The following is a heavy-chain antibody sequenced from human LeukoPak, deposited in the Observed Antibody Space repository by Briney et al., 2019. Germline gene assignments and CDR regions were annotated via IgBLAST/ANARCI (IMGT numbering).Heavy chain of an antibody. Sequence: QPGGSLRLSCAASGFTFSSYEMNWVRQAPGKGLEWVSYISSGGSTIYYADSVKGRFTISSDNAKNSLYLQMNSLRAEDTAVYYCAREGPDAFDIWGQGTMVTVSS. V-gene: IGHV3-48*03. CDR3: AREGPDAFDI. CDR1: GFTFSSYE. CDR2: ISSGGSTI. J-gene: IGHJ3*02.